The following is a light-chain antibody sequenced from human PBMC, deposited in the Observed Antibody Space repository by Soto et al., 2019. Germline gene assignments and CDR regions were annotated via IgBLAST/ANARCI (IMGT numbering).Light chain of an antibody. Sequence: GLTQSPCSLSLSAGDRATLPCRASQSLVNTYVAWYQQKAGQAPRLLIYDASTRATGIPDRFSGTGSGTDFTLSISRLEPEDFAVYYCQSYGSSRTFGHGTKVDIK. V-gene: IGKV3-20*01. CDR3: QSYGSSRT. J-gene: IGKJ1*01. CDR1: QSLVNTY. CDR2: DAS.